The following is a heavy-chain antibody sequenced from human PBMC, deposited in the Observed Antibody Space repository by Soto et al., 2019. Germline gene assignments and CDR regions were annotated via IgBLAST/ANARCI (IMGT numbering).Heavy chain of an antibody. CDR1: GGSISSYY. Sequence: QVQLQESGPGLVKPSETLSLTCTVSGGSISSYYWSWIRQPPGKGLEWIGYIYYSGSTNYNPSLNSRVTISVDTSKNQFSLKLSSVTAADTAVYYCARVTMVRGVIMYNWFDPWGQGTLVTVSS. D-gene: IGHD3-10*01. V-gene: IGHV4-59*01. CDR2: IYYSGST. J-gene: IGHJ5*02. CDR3: ARVTMVRGVIMYNWFDP.